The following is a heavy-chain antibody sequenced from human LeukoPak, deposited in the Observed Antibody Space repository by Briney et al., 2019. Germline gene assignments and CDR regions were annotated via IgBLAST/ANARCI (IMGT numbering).Heavy chain of an antibody. D-gene: IGHD1-26*01. J-gene: IGHJ3*02. V-gene: IGHV4-4*07. Sequence: KPSETLSLTCTVSGGSISSYYWSWIRQPAGKGLEWIGRIYTSGSTNYNPSLKSRVTMSVDTSKNQFSLKLSSVTAADTAVYYCATVGGSYFSGAFDIWGQGTMVTVSS. CDR1: GGSISSYY. CDR2: IYTSGST. CDR3: ATVGGSYFSGAFDI.